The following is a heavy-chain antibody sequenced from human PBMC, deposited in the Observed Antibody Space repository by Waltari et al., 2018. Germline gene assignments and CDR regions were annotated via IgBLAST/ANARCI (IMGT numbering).Heavy chain of an antibody. V-gene: IGHV4-59*08. Sequence: QVQLQESGPGLVKPSETLSLTCTVSGGSISSYYWSWIRQPPGKGLEWIGYIYYSGSTNYNPSRKSRVTISVDTSKNQFSLKLSSVTAADTAVYYCVHSSSWYEYYFDYWGQGTLFTVSS. CDR3: VHSSSWYEYYFDY. CDR1: GGSISSYY. D-gene: IGHD6-13*01. J-gene: IGHJ4*02. CDR2: IYYSGST.